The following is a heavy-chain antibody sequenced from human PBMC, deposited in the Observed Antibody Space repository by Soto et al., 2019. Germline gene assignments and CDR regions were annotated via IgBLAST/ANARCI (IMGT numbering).Heavy chain of an antibody. CDR2: IYWDADT. CDR1: GFALSSDGVG. D-gene: IGHD4-4*01. CDR3: AHSSLHYKIWFDP. V-gene: IGHV2-5*02. J-gene: IGHJ5*02. Sequence: QITLKESGPTVVKPKQTPTLTCTFSGFALSSDGVGVGWIRQPPGKAPEWLAVIYWDADTRYSPSLKSRLTITTDTSKNQVVLTMTNMDPVDTATYSCAHSSLHYKIWFDPWGQGTLVTVSS.